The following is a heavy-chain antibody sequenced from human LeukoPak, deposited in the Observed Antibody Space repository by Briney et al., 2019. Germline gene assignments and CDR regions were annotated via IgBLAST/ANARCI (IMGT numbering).Heavy chain of an antibody. CDR2: ISWDSTTI. D-gene: IGHD5-24*01. V-gene: IGHV3-9*01. Sequence: GGSLRLSCSASGLTLEDFAMHWVRQVSGEGLEWVAQISWDSTTIRYADSVKGRFTISRDNAKNSLYLQMNSLRAEDTAVYYCARAAGEMATIRYWGQGTLVTVSS. J-gene: IGHJ4*02. CDR1: GLTLEDFA. CDR3: ARAAGEMATIRY.